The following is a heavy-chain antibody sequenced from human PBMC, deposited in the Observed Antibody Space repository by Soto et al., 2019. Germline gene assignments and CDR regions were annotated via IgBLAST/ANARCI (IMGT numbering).Heavy chain of an antibody. Sequence: PGESLKISCKGSGYSFTSYWIGWVRQMPGKGLEWMGIIYPGDSDTRYSPSFQGQVTISADKSISTAYLQWSSLKASDTAMYYCASSSIPRFYSNFPYFDYWGQGTLVTVSS. V-gene: IGHV5-51*01. CDR3: ASSSIPRFYSNFPYFDY. CDR2: IYPGDSDT. D-gene: IGHD4-4*01. J-gene: IGHJ4*02. CDR1: GYSFTSYW.